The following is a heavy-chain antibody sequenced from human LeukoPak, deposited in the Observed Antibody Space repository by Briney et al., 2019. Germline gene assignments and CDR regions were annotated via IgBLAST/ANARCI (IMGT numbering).Heavy chain of an antibody. J-gene: IGHJ4*02. CDR1: GGSFCGYY. D-gene: IGHD3-3*01. CDR2: IYYSGST. CDR3: VSRITIFGVVIADYFAY. V-gene: IGHV4-34*01. Sequence: PSETLSLTSALYGGSFCGYYWSWIRPPPGKGREWSGNIYYSGSTYYNPSLKSRVTVSVDTSKIQFSLKLSSVTAADTAVYYCVSRITIFGVVIADYFAYWGQGTLVTVSS.